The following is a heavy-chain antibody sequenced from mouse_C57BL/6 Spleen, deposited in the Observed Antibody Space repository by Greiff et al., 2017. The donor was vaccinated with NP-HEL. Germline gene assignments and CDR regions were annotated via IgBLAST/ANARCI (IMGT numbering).Heavy chain of an antibody. V-gene: IGHV5-12*01. J-gene: IGHJ1*03. CDR3: ARQRIYYGNYGWYFDV. CDR2: ISNGGGST. D-gene: IGHD2-1*01. CDR1: GFTFSDYY. Sequence: EVHLVESGGGLVQPGGSLKLSCAASGFTFSDYYMYWVRQTPEKRLEWVAYISNGGGSTYYPDTVKGRFTISRDNAKNTLYLQMSRLKSEDTAMYYCARQRIYYGNYGWYFDVWGTGTTVTVSS.